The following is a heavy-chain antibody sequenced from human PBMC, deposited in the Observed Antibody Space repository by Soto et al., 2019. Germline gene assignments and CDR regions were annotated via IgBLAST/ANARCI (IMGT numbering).Heavy chain of an antibody. D-gene: IGHD3-9*01. Sequence: GASVKVSCKASGYTFSSYGISWVRQAPGQGLEWMGWITTYNGYTNYAQRLQGRVTMTTDTSTSTAYMELRSLRSDDTAVYYCARVYYDILTGYYRSWFDTWGQGTLVTVSS. CDR1: GYTFSSYG. J-gene: IGHJ5*02. V-gene: IGHV1-18*01. CDR2: ITTYNGYT. CDR3: ARVYYDILTGYYRSWFDT.